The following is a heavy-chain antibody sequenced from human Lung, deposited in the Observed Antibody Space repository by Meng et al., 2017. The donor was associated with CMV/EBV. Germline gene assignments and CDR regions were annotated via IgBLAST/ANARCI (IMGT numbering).Heavy chain of an antibody. CDR1: GFTFSSYA. Sequence: GESLKISCAASGFTFSSYAMHWVRQAPGKGLEWVAVISYDGSNKYYADSVKGRFTISRDNSKNTLYLQMNSLRAEDTAVYYCARLAGGSGSESWGQGTLVTVSS. CDR3: ARLAGGSGSES. CDR2: ISYDGSNK. J-gene: IGHJ4*02. D-gene: IGHD6-19*01. V-gene: IGHV3-30-3*01.